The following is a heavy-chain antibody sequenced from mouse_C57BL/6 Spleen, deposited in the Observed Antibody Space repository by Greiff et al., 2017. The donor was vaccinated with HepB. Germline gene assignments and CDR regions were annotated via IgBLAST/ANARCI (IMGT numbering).Heavy chain of an antibody. Sequence: EVQGVESGGDLVKPGGSLKLSCAASGFTFSSYGMSWVRQTPDKRLEWVATISSGGSYTYYPDSVKGRFTISRDNAKNTLYLQMSSLKSEDTAMYYCARRGEVTTNLDYWGQGTTLTVSS. CDR3: ARRGEVTTNLDY. J-gene: IGHJ2*01. CDR1: GFTFSSYG. CDR2: ISSGGSYT. D-gene: IGHD2-1*01. V-gene: IGHV5-6*01.